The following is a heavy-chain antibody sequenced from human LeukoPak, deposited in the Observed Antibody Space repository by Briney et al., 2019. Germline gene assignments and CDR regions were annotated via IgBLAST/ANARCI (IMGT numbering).Heavy chain of an antibody. D-gene: IGHD3-3*01. Sequence: GASVKVSCKTSGYTFTGHFMSWVRQAPEQGLEWMGWIKPKSGATAYAQKFQGRVTMTRDTAINTAYLEVSGLTPDDTAVYYCARVREWEEISGAIPDYFDYWGQGTLITVSS. CDR1: GYTFTGHF. CDR3: ARVREWEEISGAIPDYFDY. J-gene: IGHJ4*02. V-gene: IGHV1-2*02. CDR2: IKPKSGAT.